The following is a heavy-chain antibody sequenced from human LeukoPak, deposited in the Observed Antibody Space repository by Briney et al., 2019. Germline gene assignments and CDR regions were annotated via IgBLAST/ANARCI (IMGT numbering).Heavy chain of an antibody. D-gene: IGHD5-18*01. CDR3: ARGGYSYGPSSY. CDR2: ISSSGSTI. J-gene: IGHJ4*02. Sequence: GGSLRLSCAASGFTFSSYTMNWVRQAPGKGLEWLSYISSSGSTIYYADSVKGRFTISRDNAKNSLYLQMNSLRAEDTAVYYCARGGYSYGPSSYWGQGTLVTVSP. V-gene: IGHV3-48*01. CDR1: GFTFSSYT.